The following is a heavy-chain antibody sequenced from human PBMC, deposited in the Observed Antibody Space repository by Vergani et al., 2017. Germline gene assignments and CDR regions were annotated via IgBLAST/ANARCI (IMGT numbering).Heavy chain of an antibody. CDR1: GGSFSGYY. Sequence: QVQLQQWGAGLLKPSETLSLTCAVYGGSFSGYYWSWIRQPPGKGLEWIGEINHSGSTNYNPSLKSRVTISVDTSKNQFSLKLSSVTAADTAVYYCARSKRSGSYYGRFDYWGQGTLVTVSS. V-gene: IGHV4-34*01. CDR3: ARSKRSGSYYGRFDY. CDR2: INHSGST. D-gene: IGHD1-26*01. J-gene: IGHJ4*02.